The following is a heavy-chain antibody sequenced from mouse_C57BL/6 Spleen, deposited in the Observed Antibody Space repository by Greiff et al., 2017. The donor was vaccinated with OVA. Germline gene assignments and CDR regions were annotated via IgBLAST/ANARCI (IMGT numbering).Heavy chain of an antibody. D-gene: IGHD2-5*01. J-gene: IGHJ4*01. CDR3: AALYYSNYEDAMDY. CDR2: ISSGCSTI. V-gene: IGHV5-17*01. Sequence: EVQRVESGGGLVKPGGSLKLSCAASGFTFSDYGMHWVRQAPEKGLEWVAYISSGCSTIYYADTVKGRFTISRDNAKNTLFLQMTSLRSEDTAMYYCAALYYSNYEDAMDYWGQGTSVTVSS. CDR1: GFTFSDYG.